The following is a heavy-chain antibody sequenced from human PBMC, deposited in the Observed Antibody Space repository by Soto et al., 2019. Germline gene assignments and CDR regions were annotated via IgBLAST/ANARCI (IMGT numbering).Heavy chain of an antibody. J-gene: IGHJ4*02. CDR3: ATEPIYYNDGSGYYPLGH. Sequence: SETLSLTCTVSGGSISSGGYYWSWIRQHPGKGLEWIGYIYYSGSTYYHPSLKSRVTISVDTSKNQFSLKLSSVTAADTAVYFCATEPIYYNDGSGYYPLGHWGQGTLVTVSS. CDR1: GGSISSGGYY. CDR2: IYYSGST. V-gene: IGHV4-31*03. D-gene: IGHD3-22*01.